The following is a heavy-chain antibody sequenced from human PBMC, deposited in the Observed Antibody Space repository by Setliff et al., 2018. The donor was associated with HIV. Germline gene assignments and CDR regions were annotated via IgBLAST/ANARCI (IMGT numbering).Heavy chain of an antibody. CDR3: ARVIPAGVPANWFDP. J-gene: IGHJ5*02. CDR2: IHYTGRT. V-gene: IGHV4-39*02. CDR1: GGSITGSPYF. Sequence: NPSETLSLTCTVSGGSITGSPYFWGWIRRPPLKGLEWIASIHYTGRTYYNPSFKSRVSTSVDPSKNHLSLKLTSVTAADTAVYYCARVIPAGVPANWFDPWGHGTLVTVSS. D-gene: IGHD2-2*01.